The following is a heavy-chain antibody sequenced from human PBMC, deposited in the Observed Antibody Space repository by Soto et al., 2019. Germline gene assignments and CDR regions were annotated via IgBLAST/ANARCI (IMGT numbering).Heavy chain of an antibody. Sequence: VGSLRLSCAASGFTGSSNYMSWVRQAPGKGLEWVSVIYSGGSTYYADSVKGRFTISRDNSKNTLYLQMNSLRAEDTAVYYCARAPQLGYCSGGSCYSRKFAFDIWGQGTMVTVSS. D-gene: IGHD2-15*01. CDR2: IYSGGST. J-gene: IGHJ3*02. CDR3: ARAPQLGYCSGGSCYSRKFAFDI. V-gene: IGHV3-66*01. CDR1: GFTGSSNY.